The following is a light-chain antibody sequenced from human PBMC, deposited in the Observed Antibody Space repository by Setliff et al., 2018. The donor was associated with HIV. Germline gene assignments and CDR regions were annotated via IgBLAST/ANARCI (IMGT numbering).Light chain of an antibody. V-gene: IGLV2-14*01. CDR1: SRDAGDYDY. CDR3: SSYTSSSTLYV. J-gene: IGLJ1*01. CDR2: GVS. Sequence: QPASVSGSLGQSITISCTGASRDAGDYDYVSWYQQHPGKVPKLLIYGVSSRPSGVSDRFSGSRTGNTASLTISGLQDDDEADYYCSSYTSSSTLYVFGTGTKVTVL.